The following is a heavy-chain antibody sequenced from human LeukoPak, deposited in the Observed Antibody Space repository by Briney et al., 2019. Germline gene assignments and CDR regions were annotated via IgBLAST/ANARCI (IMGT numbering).Heavy chain of an antibody. J-gene: IGHJ6*03. CDR1: GFTVSSNY. D-gene: IGHD1-26*01. CDR2: IYSGGST. V-gene: IGHV3-66*01. Sequence: GGSLRLSCAASGFTVSSNYMSWVRQAPGKGLEWVSVIYSGGSTYYADSVKGRFTISRDNSKNTLYLQMNSLRAEDTAVYYCAKEGREPYMDVWGKGTTVTVSS. CDR3: AKEGREPYMDV.